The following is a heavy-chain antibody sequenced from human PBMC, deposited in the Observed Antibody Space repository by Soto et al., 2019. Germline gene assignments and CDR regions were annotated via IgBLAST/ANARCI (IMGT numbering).Heavy chain of an antibody. V-gene: IGHV3-43*01. CDR1: RFTFSTYA. CDR2: ISWDGGST. CDR3: AKDKGPKADPLYGMDV. Sequence: GGSLRLSCAASRFTFSTYAMNWVRQAPGKGLEWVSLISWDGGSTYYADSVKGRFTISRDNSKNSLYLQMNSLRTEDTALYYCAKDKGPKADPLYGMDVWGQGTTVTVSS. J-gene: IGHJ6*02.